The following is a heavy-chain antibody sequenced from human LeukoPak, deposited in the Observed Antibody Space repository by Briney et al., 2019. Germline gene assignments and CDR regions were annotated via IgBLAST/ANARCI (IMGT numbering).Heavy chain of an antibody. CDR1: GFTFSRYW. J-gene: IGHJ6*02. CDR3: AKDRPIVVVTAILDYGMDV. D-gene: IGHD2-21*02. CDR2: ISPDGSTT. Sequence: PGGSLRLSCAASGFTFSRYWMHWVRQAPGKGLMWVSRISPDGSTTLYADSVKGRFTISRDNAKNTLYLQMNSLGAEDTAVYYCAKDRPIVVVTAILDYGMDVWGQGTTVTVSS. V-gene: IGHV3-74*03.